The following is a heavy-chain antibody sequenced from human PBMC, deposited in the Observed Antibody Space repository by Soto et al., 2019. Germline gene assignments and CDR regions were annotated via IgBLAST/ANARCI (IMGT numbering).Heavy chain of an antibody. D-gene: IGHD6-19*01. CDR2: IYYSGST. V-gene: IGHV4-59*01. CDR1: GGSISSYY. Sequence: SETLSLTCTVSGGSISSYYWSWIRQPPGKGLEWIGYIYYSGSTNYNPSLKSRVTISVDTSKNQFSLKLSSVTAADTAVYYCARAKSYAPGYSSGWYTGGAFDYWGQGTLVTVSS. J-gene: IGHJ4*02. CDR3: ARAKSYAPGYSSGWYTGGAFDY.